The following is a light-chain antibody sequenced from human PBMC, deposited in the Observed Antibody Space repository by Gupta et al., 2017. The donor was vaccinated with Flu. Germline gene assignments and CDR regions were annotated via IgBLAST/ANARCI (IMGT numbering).Light chain of an antibody. V-gene: IGLV1-36*01. CDR1: SSNIGNNA. CDR2: YDD. CDR3: AAWDDSLNVGV. J-gene: IGLJ1*01. Sequence: QSVLTQPPSVSEAPRQRVTISCSGSSSNIGNNAVNWYQQLPGKAPKLLIYYDDLLPSGVSDRFSGSKSGTSASLAISGLQSEDEADYYCAAWDDSLNVGVFGTGTKVTVL.